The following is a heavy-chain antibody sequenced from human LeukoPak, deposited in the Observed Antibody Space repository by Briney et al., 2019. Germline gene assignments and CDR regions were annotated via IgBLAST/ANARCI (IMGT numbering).Heavy chain of an antibody. D-gene: IGHD4-23*01. Sequence: GGSLRLSCAASGFTFSSYEMNWVRQAPGKELEWVSYISSSGSTIYYADSVKGRFTISRDNAKNSLYLQMNSLRAEDTAVYYCARGGGNPDYYYYYYMDVWGKGTTVTISS. CDR2: ISSSGSTI. J-gene: IGHJ6*03. CDR3: ARGGGNPDYYYYYYMDV. CDR1: GFTFSSYE. V-gene: IGHV3-48*03.